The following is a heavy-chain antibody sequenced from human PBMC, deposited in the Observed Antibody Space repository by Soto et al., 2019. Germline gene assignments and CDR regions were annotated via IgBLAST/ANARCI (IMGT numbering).Heavy chain of an antibody. Sequence: EVQLVESGGGLVQPGGSLRLSCAASGFTVSNLYMTWVRQAPGKGLQWVAVISSGGSTYYADSVKGRFTISRDNSKNTLYLEMNSLRAEDTAVYYCARDTLGGAYDFLHRGQGTLVTVSS. CDR3: ARDTLGGAYDFLH. D-gene: IGHD3-3*01. V-gene: IGHV3-66*01. CDR1: GFTVSNLY. J-gene: IGHJ4*02. CDR2: ISSGGST.